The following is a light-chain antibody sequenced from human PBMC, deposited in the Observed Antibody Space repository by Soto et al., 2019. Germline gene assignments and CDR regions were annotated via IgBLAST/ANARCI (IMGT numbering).Light chain of an antibody. CDR2: GAS. J-gene: IGKJ1*01. CDR1: QGIGNA. V-gene: IGKV1-6*01. CDR3: LHDNNYPWT. Sequence: AIQMTQSPSSLSASVGDRVTISCRASQGIGNALGWYQQKPGNPPKVLIYGASNLQSGVPPRLSGSGSGTGFNPAISSLQTEDSATYYCLHDNNYPWTFGQGTKVEIK.